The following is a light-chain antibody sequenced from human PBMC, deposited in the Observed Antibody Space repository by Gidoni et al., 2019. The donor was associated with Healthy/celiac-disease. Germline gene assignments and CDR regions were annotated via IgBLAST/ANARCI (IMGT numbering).Light chain of an antibody. V-gene: IGKV3-20*01. CDR2: GAS. J-gene: IGKJ2*01. CDR1: QSVSSSY. CDR3: QQYGSSPYT. Sequence: DIVFTQSTVTLSLSPGERATLSCRDSQSVSSSYLAWYQQKPGQAPRLLIYGASSRATGIPDRFSGSGSGTDFTLTISRLEPEDFAVYYCQQYGSSPYTFGQGTKLEIK.